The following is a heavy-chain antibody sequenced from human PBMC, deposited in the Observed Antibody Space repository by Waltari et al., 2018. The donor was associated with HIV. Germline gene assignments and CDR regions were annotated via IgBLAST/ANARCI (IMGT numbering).Heavy chain of an antibody. CDR3: ERDICNGGSCYSYYFDY. J-gene: IGHJ4*02. CDR1: GYTFTGHY. V-gene: IGHV1-2*02. Sequence: QAQLVQSGAEVKKPGASVKVSCKPSGYTFTGHYMHWVRQAPGQGLEWMGWINPENGGTKYAQKFQGRVTMTRDTSISTAYMELSRLRSDDTAVYYCERDICNGGSCYSYYFDYWGQGTLVTVSS. D-gene: IGHD2-15*01. CDR2: INPENGGT.